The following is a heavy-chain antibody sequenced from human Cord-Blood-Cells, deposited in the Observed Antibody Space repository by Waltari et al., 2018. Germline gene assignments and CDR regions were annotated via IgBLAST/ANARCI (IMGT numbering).Heavy chain of an antibody. D-gene: IGHD7-27*01. CDR2: INHSGST. CDR3: ARHAGDRDAFDI. Sequence: QVQLQQWGAGLLKPSETLPLTCAVYGGSFSGYYWSWNRQPPGKGLEWIGEINHSGSTNYNPSLKSRVTISVDTSKNQFSLKLSSVTAADTAVYYCARHAGDRDAFDIWGQGTMVTVSS. V-gene: IGHV4-34*01. CDR1: GGSFSGYY. J-gene: IGHJ3*02.